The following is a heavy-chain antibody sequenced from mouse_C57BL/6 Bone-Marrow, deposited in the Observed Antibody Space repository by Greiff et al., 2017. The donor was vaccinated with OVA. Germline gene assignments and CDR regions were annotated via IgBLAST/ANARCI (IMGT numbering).Heavy chain of an antibody. Sequence: QVQLKESGPGILQSSQTLSLTCSFSGFSLSTSGMGVSWIRQPSGKGLEWLAHIYWDDDKRYNPSLKSRLTISKDTSRNQVFLKITSVDTADTATYYCARDYYGIYYAMDYWGQGTLVTVSS. CDR2: IYWDDDK. CDR3: ARDYYGIYYAMDY. J-gene: IGHJ4*01. CDR1: GFSLSTSGMG. D-gene: IGHD1-1*01. V-gene: IGHV8-12*01.